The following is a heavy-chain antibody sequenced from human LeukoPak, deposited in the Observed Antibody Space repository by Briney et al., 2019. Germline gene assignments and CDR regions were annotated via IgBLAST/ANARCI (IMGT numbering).Heavy chain of an antibody. Sequence: SETLSLTCTVSGGSISSSSYYWGWIRQPPGKGLEWIGSIYYSGSTYYNPSLKSRVTISVDTSKNQFSLKLSSVTAADTAVYYCASQRWLQFLWYFDLWGRGTLVTVSS. CDR2: IYYSGST. CDR3: ASQRWLQFLWYFDL. CDR1: GGSISSSSYY. J-gene: IGHJ2*01. D-gene: IGHD5-24*01. V-gene: IGHV4-39*01.